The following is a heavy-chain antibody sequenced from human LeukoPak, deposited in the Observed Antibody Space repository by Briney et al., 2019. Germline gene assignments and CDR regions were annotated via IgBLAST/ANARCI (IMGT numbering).Heavy chain of an antibody. V-gene: IGHV4-59*11. J-gene: IGHJ3*02. CDR1: GGSISSHY. D-gene: IGHD3-22*01. CDR3: ARLLDNDSSGNPDTFDM. Sequence: PSETLSLTCTVSGGSISSHYWSWIRQPPGKGLECIGYIYYSGRTNYNPPLQRRVTISVDTSKNHFSLEMTSVTAADTAVYYCARLLDNDSSGNPDTFDMWGQGTMVTVSS. CDR2: IYYSGRT.